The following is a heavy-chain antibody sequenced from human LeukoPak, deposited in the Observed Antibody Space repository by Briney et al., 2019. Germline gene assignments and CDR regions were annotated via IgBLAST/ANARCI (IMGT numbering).Heavy chain of an antibody. CDR3: ARRGPTVNWVSFDY. CDR2: IKQYGSEK. J-gene: IGHJ4*02. D-gene: IGHD7-27*01. Sequence: GGPLRLSCAASGFTFSSYWMSWVRQAPGKGLEWVANIKQYGSEKYYVDSVKGRFTISRDNAKNSVYLQMNSLRAEDTAVYYCARRGPTVNWVSFDYWGQGTLVTVSS. V-gene: IGHV3-7*01. CDR1: GFTFSSYW.